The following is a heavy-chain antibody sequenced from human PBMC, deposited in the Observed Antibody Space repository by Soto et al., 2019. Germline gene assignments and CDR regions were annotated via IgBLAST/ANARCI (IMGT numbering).Heavy chain of an antibody. CDR2: IIPIFGTA. D-gene: IGHD2-15*01. CDR3: ARESRYCSGGSCYFLPGIDY. Sequence: QVQLVQSGAEVKKPGSSVKVSCKASGGTFSSYAISWVRQAPGQGLEWMGGIIPIFGTANYAQKFQGRVTITADESTSTAYMERSSLRSEDTAVYYWARESRYCSGGSCYFLPGIDYWGQGTLVTVSS. J-gene: IGHJ4*02. CDR1: GGTFSSYA. V-gene: IGHV1-69*12.